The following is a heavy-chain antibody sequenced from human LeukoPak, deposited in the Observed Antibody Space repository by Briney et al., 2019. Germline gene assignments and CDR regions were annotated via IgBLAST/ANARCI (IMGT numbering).Heavy chain of an antibody. J-gene: IGHJ6*02. V-gene: IGHV1-69*13. Sequence: SVKVSCKASGGAFSSYATTWVRQAPGQGLEWMGGIIPVFGTPDYAQKFQDRVTITADESMSTVYMEMSSLRFEDTAVYYCARTHSNQPESYYYYGLDVWGQGTTVTVSS. CDR2: IIPVFGTP. CDR3: ARTHSNQPESYYYYGLDV. D-gene: IGHD1-14*01. CDR1: GGAFSSYA.